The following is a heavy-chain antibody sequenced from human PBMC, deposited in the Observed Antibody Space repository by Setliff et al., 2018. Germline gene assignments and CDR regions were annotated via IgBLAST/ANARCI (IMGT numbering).Heavy chain of an antibody. D-gene: IGHD7-27*01. CDR2: ISPDGTIT. V-gene: IGHV3-74*01. CDR3: ASIDWGENFYNTDG. J-gene: IGHJ6*03. Sequence: GGSLRLSCVVSGFTFSDYYMSWIRQAPGKGLEWVSRISPDGTITNYADSVKGRFTISRDNAKNTLYLQMNSLRGEDTAVYFCASIDWGENFYNTDGWGKGTTVTV. CDR1: GFTFSDYY.